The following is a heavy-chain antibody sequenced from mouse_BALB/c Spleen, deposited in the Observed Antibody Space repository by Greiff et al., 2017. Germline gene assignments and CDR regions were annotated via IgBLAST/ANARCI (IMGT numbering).Heavy chain of an antibody. CDR3: ARDYDGYSFAY. Sequence: VQLKESGGGLVQPGGSRKLSCAASGFTFSDYGMAWVRQAPGKGPEWVAFISNLAYSIYYADTVTGRFTISRENAKNTLYLEMSSLRSEDTAMYYCARDYDGYSFAYWGQGTLVTVSA. CDR2: ISNLAYSI. V-gene: IGHV5-15*02. J-gene: IGHJ3*01. CDR1: GFTFSDYG. D-gene: IGHD2-3*01.